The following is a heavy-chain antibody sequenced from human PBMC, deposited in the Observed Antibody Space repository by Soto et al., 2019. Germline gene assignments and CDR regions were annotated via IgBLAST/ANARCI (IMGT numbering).Heavy chain of an antibody. CDR1: ESTVSRDW. J-gene: IGHJ4*02. D-gene: IGHD1-26*01. Sequence: EVHLVESGGGLVQTGGSLRLSCAIFESTVSRDWMNWVRQAPGKGLEWVAHINQDGSEKYYVDSGKGGFTISRDNAKKSLYLQMKSLRPADTAMYYGSGGVGDAFWGQGTLVTVSS. V-gene: IGHV3-7*04. CDR2: INQDGSEK. CDR3: SGGVGDAF.